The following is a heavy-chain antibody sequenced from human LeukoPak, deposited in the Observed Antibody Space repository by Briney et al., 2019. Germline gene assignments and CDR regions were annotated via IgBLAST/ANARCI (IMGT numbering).Heavy chain of an antibody. CDR1: GGSISSGSYY. CDR3: ARLAARLSWFDP. D-gene: IGHD5-12*01. J-gene: IGHJ5*02. CDR2: IYTSGST. Sequence: SQTLSLTCTVSGGSISSGSYYWSWIRQPAGKGLEWIGRIYTSGSTNYNPSLKSRVTISVDTSKNQFSLKVRSVTAADTAVYYCARLAARLSWFDPWGKGTLVTVSS. V-gene: IGHV4-61*02.